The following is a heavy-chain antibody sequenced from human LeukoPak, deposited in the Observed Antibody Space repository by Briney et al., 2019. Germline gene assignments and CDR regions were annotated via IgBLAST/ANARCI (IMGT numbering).Heavy chain of an antibody. Sequence: PSETLSLTCAVSGGSISSDDYFWSWIRQPPGKGLEWIGYIYHRGSTSYNPSLKSRVTISLDKSRNQFSLNLSSVTAADTAVYYCARGGGYYYFDYWGQGTLVTVSS. V-gene: IGHV4-30-2*01. D-gene: IGHD5-12*01. CDR1: GGSISSDDYF. CDR3: ARGGGYYYFDY. J-gene: IGHJ4*02. CDR2: IYHRGST.